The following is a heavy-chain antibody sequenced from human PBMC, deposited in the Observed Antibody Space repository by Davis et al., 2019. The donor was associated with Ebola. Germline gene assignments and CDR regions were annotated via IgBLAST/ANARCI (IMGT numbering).Heavy chain of an antibody. CDR1: GFTFSSHA. J-gene: IGHJ6*03. D-gene: IGHD6-19*01. CDR3: ARDGLGPHYYYYMDV. V-gene: IGHV3-7*01. Sequence: PGGSLRLSCAASGFTFSSHAMSWVRQAPGKGLEWVANIKQDGSEKYYVDSVKGRFTISRDNAKNSLYLQMNSLRAEDTAVYYCARDGLGPHYYYYMDVWGKGTTVTVSS. CDR2: IKQDGSEK.